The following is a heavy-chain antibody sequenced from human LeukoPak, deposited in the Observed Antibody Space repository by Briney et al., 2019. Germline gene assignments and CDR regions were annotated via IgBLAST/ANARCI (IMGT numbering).Heavy chain of an antibody. Sequence: GGSLRLSCAASGFAFSDYYMGWIRQAPGKGLEWVAYIGSDGRTNYYADSVKGRFTISRNNAKNSLSLQMNSLRVEDTAVYYFVKEYFGKLDPWGQGTLVVVSS. CDR1: GFAFSDYY. D-gene: IGHD3-10*01. V-gene: IGHV3-11*04. CDR2: IGSDGRTN. J-gene: IGHJ5*02. CDR3: VKEYFGKLDP.